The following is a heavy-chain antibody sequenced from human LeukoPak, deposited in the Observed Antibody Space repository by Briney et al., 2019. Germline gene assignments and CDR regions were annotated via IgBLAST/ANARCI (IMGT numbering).Heavy chain of an antibody. CDR3: ASLADYGGNRG. J-gene: IGHJ4*02. D-gene: IGHD4-23*01. Sequence: GGSLRLSCAASGFTFSSYSMNWVRQAPGKGLEWVSSISSSSYIYYADSVKGRFTISRDNAKNSLYLQMNSLRAEDTAVYYCASLADYGGNRGWGQGTLVTVSS. V-gene: IGHV3-21*01. CDR1: GFTFSSYS. CDR2: ISSSSYI.